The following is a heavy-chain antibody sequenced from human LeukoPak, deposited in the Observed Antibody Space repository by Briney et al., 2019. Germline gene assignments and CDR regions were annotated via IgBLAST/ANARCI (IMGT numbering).Heavy chain of an antibody. J-gene: IGHJ6*03. CDR2: IIPVFGTE. CDR1: GGTFRGYA. V-gene: IGHV1-69*06. D-gene: IGHD4/OR15-4a*01. Sequence: SVKVSCKASGGTFRGYAISGVRQAPGEGLVWMGRIIPVFGTENYAQKCQDRVTITADKSTTTAYMELRSLRSEDTAVYYCARDANHYHYMDVWGRGTTVIVSS. CDR3: ARDANHYHYMDV.